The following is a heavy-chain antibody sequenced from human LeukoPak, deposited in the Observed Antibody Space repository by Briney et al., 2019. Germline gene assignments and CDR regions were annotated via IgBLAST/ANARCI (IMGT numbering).Heavy chain of an antibody. CDR1: GLSISSYY. CDR3: ARHGHYDFWSGYQPDYYYYYMDV. CDR2: IYYSGST. V-gene: IGHV4-59*08. Sequence: SETLSLTCTVSGLSISSYYWSWIRQPPGKGLEWIGYIYYSGSTNYNPSLKSRVTISVDTSKNQFSLKLSSVTAADTAVYYCARHGHYDFWSGYQPDYYYYYMDVWGKGTTVTVSS. J-gene: IGHJ6*03. D-gene: IGHD3-3*01.